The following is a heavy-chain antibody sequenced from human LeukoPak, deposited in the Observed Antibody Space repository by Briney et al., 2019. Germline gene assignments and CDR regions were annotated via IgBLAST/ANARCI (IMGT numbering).Heavy chain of an antibody. J-gene: IGHJ4*02. D-gene: IGHD5-24*01. CDR2: IYYSGST. Sequence: SETLSLTCTVSGGSISSSSYYWGWIRQPPGKGLEWIGSIYYSGSTYYNPSLKSRVTISVDTSKNQFSLKLSSVTAADTAVYYCARLRWLQLRYFDYWGQGTLVTVSS. CDR3: ARLRWLQLRYFDY. V-gene: IGHV4-39*07. CDR1: GGSISSSSYY.